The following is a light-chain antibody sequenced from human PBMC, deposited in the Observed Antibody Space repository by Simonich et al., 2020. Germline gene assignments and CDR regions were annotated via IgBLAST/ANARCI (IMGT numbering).Light chain of an antibody. CDR1: QSVLYSSNNKNY. Sequence: DIVMTQSPDSLAVSLGERATINCKSSQSVLYSSNNKNYLAWYQHKPGQPPKLLIYLASTLEPGVPARFSGSGAGTDFPLTISSLQAEDVAVYYCQQYYSTPPLTFGGGTKVEIK. V-gene: IGKV4-1*01. CDR3: QQYYSTPPLT. J-gene: IGKJ4*01. CDR2: LAS.